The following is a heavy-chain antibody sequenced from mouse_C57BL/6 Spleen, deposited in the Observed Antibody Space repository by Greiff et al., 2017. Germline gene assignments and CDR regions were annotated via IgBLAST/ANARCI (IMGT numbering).Heavy chain of an antibody. V-gene: IGHV14-3*01. CDR1: GFNIKNTY. J-gene: IGHJ1*03. CDR2: FESANDNT. CDR3: ARGMDYSWYFDV. Sequence: EVKLMESVAELVRLGASVKLSCTAFGFNIKNTYLHWVKQRPEQGLEWIGRFESANDNTKYAPKFRGNATLTADTSSKTAYLQLSSLTSEDTAIYYCARGMDYSWYFDVWGTGTTVTVSS. D-gene: IGHD1-1*01.